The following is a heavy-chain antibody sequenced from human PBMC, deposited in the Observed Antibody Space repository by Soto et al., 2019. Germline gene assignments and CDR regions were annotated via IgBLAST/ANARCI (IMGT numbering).Heavy chain of an antibody. J-gene: IGHJ3*02. CDR2: IIPILGIA. Sequence: SVKVSCKASGGTFSSYTISWVRQAPGQGLEWMGRIIPILGIANYAQKFQGRVTITADKSTSTAYMELSSLRSEDTAVYYCARDPPAWDIVVVPAAPRRAFDIWGQGTMVTVSS. D-gene: IGHD2-2*01. V-gene: IGHV1-69*04. CDR3: ARDPPAWDIVVVPAAPRRAFDI. CDR1: GGTFSSYT.